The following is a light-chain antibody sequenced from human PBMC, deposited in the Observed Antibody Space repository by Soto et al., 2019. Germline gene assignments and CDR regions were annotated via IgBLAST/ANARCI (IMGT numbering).Light chain of an antibody. J-gene: IGLJ1*01. CDR1: SSNIGSNY. V-gene: IGLV1-47*01. Sequence: QSVLTQPPSASGTPGQRVTISCSGRSSNIGSNYVYWYQQLPGTAPKLLIYRNNQRPSGVPDRFSGSKSGTSDPLAISGPRYEDEAEYYCAAWDDSLSGNVFGTGTTLTVL. CDR3: AAWDDSLSGNV. CDR2: RNN.